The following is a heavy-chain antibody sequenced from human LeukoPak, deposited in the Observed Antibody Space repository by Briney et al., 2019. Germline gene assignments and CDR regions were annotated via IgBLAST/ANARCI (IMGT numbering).Heavy chain of an antibody. D-gene: IGHD4-17*01. V-gene: IGHV3-30*03. CDR2: ISYKVSNK. CDR3: ATDRGDYGDYGDPDC. CDR1: GFTFSSYG. J-gene: IGHJ4*02. Sequence: PGGTLRLSCAASGFTFSSYGMHWVRQPPGKGLEWVAFISYKVSNKYYADPEKGGSTTSRDNSKNTLHRQMSSLRAADTAVYYCATDRGDYGDYGDPDCCGQGTLVTVSS.